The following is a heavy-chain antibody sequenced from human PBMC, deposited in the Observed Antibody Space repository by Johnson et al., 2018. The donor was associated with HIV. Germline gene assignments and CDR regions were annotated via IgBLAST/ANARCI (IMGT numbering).Heavy chain of an antibody. CDR2: ISWDGGST. Sequence: VQLVESGGVVVQPGGSLRLSCAASGFTFDDYAMHWVRQAPGKGLEWVSLISWDGGSTYYADSVKGRFTISRDTSKNSLYLQMYGLRAEDTALYYCAREGLKRARDAFDIWGQGTMVTVSS. V-gene: IGHV3-43D*04. CDR1: GFTFDDYA. J-gene: IGHJ3*02. CDR3: AREGLKRARDAFDI. D-gene: IGHD6-6*01.